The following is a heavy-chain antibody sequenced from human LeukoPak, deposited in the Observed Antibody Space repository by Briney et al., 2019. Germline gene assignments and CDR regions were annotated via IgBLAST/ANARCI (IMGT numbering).Heavy chain of an antibody. Sequence: SETLSLTCAVYGGSFSGYHWSWIRQPPGKGLEWIGEINHSGSTNYNPSLKSRVTISVDTSKNQFSLKLSSVTAADTAVYHCARGRGSSGWPFDYWGQGTLVTVSS. CDR1: GGSFSGYH. CDR2: INHSGST. D-gene: IGHD6-19*01. CDR3: ARGRGSSGWPFDY. V-gene: IGHV4-34*01. J-gene: IGHJ4*02.